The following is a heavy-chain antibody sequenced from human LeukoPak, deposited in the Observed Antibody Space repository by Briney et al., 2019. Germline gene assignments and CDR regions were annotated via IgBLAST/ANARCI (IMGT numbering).Heavy chain of an antibody. CDR1: GGSVSTINSY. J-gene: IGHJ4*02. CDR3: ARLRKGRYFDYFFEK. V-gene: IGHV4-39*02. CDR2: VYYSGRV. D-gene: IGHD3-9*01. Sequence: PSETLSLTCTVSGGSVSTINSYWGWIRQPPGKGLEWIGNVYYSGRVNYSPSLRSRVTMSVDTSKNRFSLKMTSVTAADTAVYFCARLRKGRYFDYFFEKWGQGTLVTVSS.